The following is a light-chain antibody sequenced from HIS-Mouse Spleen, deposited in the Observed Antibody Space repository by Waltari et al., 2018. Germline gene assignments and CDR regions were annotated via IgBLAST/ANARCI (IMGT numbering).Light chain of an antibody. J-gene: IGKJ1*01. Sequence: DIQMTQSPSSLSVSVGDRVTITCRASQSISSYLNWYQQKPGKAPKLLIYAASSLQSGVPIRFNGNGSGTEFTLTISRLQPEDFATYYCQQRYSTLWTFGQGNKVEIK. V-gene: IGKV1-39*01. CDR2: AAS. CDR3: QQRYSTLWT. CDR1: QSISSY.